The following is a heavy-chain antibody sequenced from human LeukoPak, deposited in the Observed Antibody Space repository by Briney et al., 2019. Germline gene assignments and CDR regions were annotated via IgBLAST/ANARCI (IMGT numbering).Heavy chain of an antibody. V-gene: IGHV3-53*05. CDR2: IYSGGST. CDR1: GFTVSSNY. Sequence: PGGSLRLSCAASGFTVSSNYMSWVRQAPGKGLEWVSVIYSGGSTYYADSVKGRFTISRDNSKNTLYLQMNSLRAEDTAVYYCARDLGRLPQYAFDIWGQGTMVTVSS. J-gene: IGHJ3*02. CDR3: ARDLGRLPQYAFDI. D-gene: IGHD1-26*01.